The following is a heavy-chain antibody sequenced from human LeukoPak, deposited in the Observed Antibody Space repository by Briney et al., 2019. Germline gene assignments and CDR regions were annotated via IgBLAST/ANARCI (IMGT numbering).Heavy chain of an antibody. J-gene: IGHJ4*02. CDR1: GYTFTSYY. Sequence: ASVKVSCKASGYTFTSYYMHWVRQAPGQGLEWMGIINPSGGSTSYAQKFQGRLTMTRDTSTSTVYMELSSLRSEDTAVYYCARGMQQLVQGDYWGQGTLVTASS. CDR2: INPSGGST. D-gene: IGHD6-13*01. CDR3: ARGMQQLVQGDY. V-gene: IGHV1-46*01.